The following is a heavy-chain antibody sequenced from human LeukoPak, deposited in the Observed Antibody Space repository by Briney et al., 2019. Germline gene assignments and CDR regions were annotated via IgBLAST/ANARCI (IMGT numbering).Heavy chain of an antibody. D-gene: IGHD6-19*01. Sequence: ASVKVSCKASGYTFTSYAMNWVRQAPGQGLEWMGWINTNTGNPTYAKGFTGRFVFSLDTSVSTAYLQISSLKAEDTAVYYCARGNSSGSAYYFDYWGQGTLVTVSS. CDR1: GYTFTSYA. CDR2: INTNTGNP. CDR3: ARGNSSGSAYYFDY. V-gene: IGHV7-4-1*02. J-gene: IGHJ4*02.